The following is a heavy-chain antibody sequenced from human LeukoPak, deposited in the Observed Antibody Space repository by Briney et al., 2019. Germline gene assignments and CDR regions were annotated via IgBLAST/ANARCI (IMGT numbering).Heavy chain of an antibody. CDR1: GFTFSSYA. Sequence: GGSLRLSCAASGFTFSSYAMSWVRQAPGMGLEWVSVMSGDSGSTYYADSVKGRFTISRDNSKNTLYLQMNSLRAEDTAVYYCAKVLSESSSWYYYYYMDVWGKGTTVTVSS. CDR3: AKVLSESSSWYYYYYMDV. CDR2: MSGDSGST. V-gene: IGHV3-23*01. D-gene: IGHD6-13*01. J-gene: IGHJ6*03.